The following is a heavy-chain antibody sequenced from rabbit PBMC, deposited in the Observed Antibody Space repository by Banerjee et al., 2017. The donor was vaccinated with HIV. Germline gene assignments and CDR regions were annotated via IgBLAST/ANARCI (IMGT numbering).Heavy chain of an antibody. CDR3: ARAYDGSTYYFNL. CDR1: GFSFSSSYW. D-gene: IGHD4-2*01. J-gene: IGHJ4*01. Sequence: QSLEESGGDLVKPGASLTLTCTASGFSFSSSYWICWVRQAPGKGLEWIGCIYTTSATTWYASWVNGRFTISKTSSTTVTLQMTSLTAADTATYFCARAYDGSTYYFNLWGQGTLVTVS. V-gene: IGHV1S40*01. CDR2: IYTTSATT.